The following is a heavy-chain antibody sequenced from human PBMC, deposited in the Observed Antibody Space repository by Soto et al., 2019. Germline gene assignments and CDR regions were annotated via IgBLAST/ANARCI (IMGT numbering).Heavy chain of an antibody. D-gene: IGHD3-3*01. Sequence: GGSLRLSCAASGFTFSSYSMNWVRQAPGKGLEWVSSISSSSSYIYYADSVKGRFTISRDNAKNSLYLQMNSLRAEDTAVYYCARDQPGPIWRYGMDVWGQGTTVTVSS. V-gene: IGHV3-21*01. CDR1: GFTFSSYS. CDR2: ISSSSSYI. CDR3: ARDQPGPIWRYGMDV. J-gene: IGHJ6*02.